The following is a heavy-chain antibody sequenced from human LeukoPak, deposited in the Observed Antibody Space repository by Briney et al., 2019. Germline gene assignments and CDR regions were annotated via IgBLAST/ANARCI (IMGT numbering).Heavy chain of an antibody. CDR3: ARTFSGSYYHYGMDV. CDR1: GGSISSYY. D-gene: IGHD1-26*01. CDR2: IYYSGST. Sequence: SETLSLTCTVSGGSISSYYWSWIPQPPGKGPEWIGYIYYSGSTNYNPSLKSRVTISVDTSKNQFSLKLSSVTAADTAVYYCARTFSGSYYHYGMDVWGQGTTVTVSS. V-gene: IGHV4-59*01. J-gene: IGHJ6*02.